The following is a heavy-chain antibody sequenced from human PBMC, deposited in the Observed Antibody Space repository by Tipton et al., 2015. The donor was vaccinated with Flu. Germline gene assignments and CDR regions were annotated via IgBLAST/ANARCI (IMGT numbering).Heavy chain of an antibody. CDR2: IYTNANT. D-gene: IGHD4-11*01. Sequence: LRLSCTVSGGSITRGSYYYNWIRQPAGKGLEWIGRIYTNANTNYKPSLKSRVTISIDRSKNQFSLSLSSVTAADTAMYYCARRDYSNYVSDAKNWFHSWGQGTLVTVSS. V-gene: IGHV4-61*02. J-gene: IGHJ5*01. CDR3: ARRDYSNYVSDAKNWFHS. CDR1: GGSITRGSYY.